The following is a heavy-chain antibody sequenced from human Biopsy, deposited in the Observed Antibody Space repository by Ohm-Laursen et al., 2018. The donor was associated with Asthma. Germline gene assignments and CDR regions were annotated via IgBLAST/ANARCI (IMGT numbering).Heavy chain of an antibody. CDR3: ARAVDYSHYYGIDV. J-gene: IGHJ6*02. D-gene: IGHD3-10*01. Sequence: ASSVKVSCKPSGYTFNSAGITWVRQAPGQGLEWMGWVSVYNGNTKVAQKLQDRVTMITGTSTSTAYMELRSLRSDDTAVYFCARAVDYSHYYGIDVWGQGTTVTVS. V-gene: IGHV1-18*01. CDR1: GYTFNSAG. CDR2: VSVYNGNT.